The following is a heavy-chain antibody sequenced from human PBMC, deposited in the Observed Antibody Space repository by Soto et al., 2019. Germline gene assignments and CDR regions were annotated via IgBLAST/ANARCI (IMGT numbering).Heavy chain of an antibody. CDR1: GFPFSSRA. V-gene: IGHV3-23*01. Sequence: EVQLLESGGGLVQPGGSLRLSCAASGFPFSSRAMSWVRQAPGKWLEWVSAISGSGTITSYADSVKGRFTISRDTATNTLYLQMNSLRADDTAVNYCEEWARYCSGAAGRALGQGTLVTVSS. CDR2: ISGSGTIT. CDR3: EEWARYCSGAAGRA. J-gene: IGHJ5*02. D-gene: IGHD2-15*01.